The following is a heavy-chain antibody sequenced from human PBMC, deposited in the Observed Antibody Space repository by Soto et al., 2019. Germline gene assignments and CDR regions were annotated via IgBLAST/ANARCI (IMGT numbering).Heavy chain of an antibody. Sequence: QVQLVQSGAEVKKPGASVKVSCKASGYTFTSYAMHWVRQAPGQRLEWMGWINAGNGNTKYSQKFQGRVTITRDTSASTDYMELSSLRSEDTAVYYCARDHDFWSGYRAFDIWGQGTMVTVSS. D-gene: IGHD3-3*01. V-gene: IGHV1-3*01. CDR3: ARDHDFWSGYRAFDI. J-gene: IGHJ3*02. CDR1: GYTFTSYA. CDR2: INAGNGNT.